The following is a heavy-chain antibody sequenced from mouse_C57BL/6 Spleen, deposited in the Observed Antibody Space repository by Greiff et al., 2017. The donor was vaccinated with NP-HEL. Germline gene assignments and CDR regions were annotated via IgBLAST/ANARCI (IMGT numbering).Heavy chain of an antibody. J-gene: IGHJ3*01. D-gene: IGHD2-4*01. CDR1: GYTFTSYW. Sequence: QVQLQQPGAELVKPGASVKLSCKASGYTFTSYWMHWVKQRPGQGLEWIGMIHPNSGSTNYNEKFKSKATLTVDKSSSTAYMQLSSLTSEDAAVYYCARRGYDYDGGWFAYWGKGTLVTVSA. V-gene: IGHV1-64*01. CDR3: ARRGYDYDGGWFAY. CDR2: IHPNSGST.